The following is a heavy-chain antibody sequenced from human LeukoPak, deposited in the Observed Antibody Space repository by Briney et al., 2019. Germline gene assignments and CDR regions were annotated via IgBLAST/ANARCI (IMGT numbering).Heavy chain of an antibody. CDR2: INSDGSST. CDR1: GFTFNNYW. D-gene: IGHD1-1*01. Sequence: PGGSLRLSCAASGFTFNNYWMYWVRQAPGKGLVWVSRINSDGSSTNYADSVKGRFTVSRDSAKNTLFLQMNSLRAEDTAVYYCARDQWATGTTGGSYFDFWGQGTLVTVSS. CDR3: ARDQWATGTTGGSYFDF. J-gene: IGHJ4*02. V-gene: IGHV3-74*01.